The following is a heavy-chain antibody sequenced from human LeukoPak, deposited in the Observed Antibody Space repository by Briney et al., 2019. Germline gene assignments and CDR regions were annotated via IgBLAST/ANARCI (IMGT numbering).Heavy chain of an antibody. Sequence: ASVKVSCKASGDTFSSYAISWVRQAPGQGLEWMGGIIPIFGTANYAQKFQGRVTITTDESTSTAYMELSSLRSEDTAVYYCARAGLGVFYDYVWGSYRSNDAFDIWGQGTMVTVSS. J-gene: IGHJ3*02. V-gene: IGHV1-69*05. D-gene: IGHD3-16*02. CDR2: IIPIFGTA. CDR1: GDTFSSYA. CDR3: ARAGLGVFYDYVWGSYRSNDAFDI.